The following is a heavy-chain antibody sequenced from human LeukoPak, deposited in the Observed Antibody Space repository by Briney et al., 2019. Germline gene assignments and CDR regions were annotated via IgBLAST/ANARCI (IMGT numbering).Heavy chain of an antibody. Sequence: PGGSLRLSCAASGFTVSSNYMSWVRQAPGKGLEWVSVIYSGGSTYYADSVKGRFTISRDNSKNTLCLQMNSLRAEDTAVYYCARDRYEAGTVLFGYWGQGTLVTVSS. D-gene: IGHD6-19*01. CDR1: GFTVSSNY. J-gene: IGHJ4*02. CDR2: IYSGGST. V-gene: IGHV3-53*01. CDR3: ARDRYEAGTVLFGY.